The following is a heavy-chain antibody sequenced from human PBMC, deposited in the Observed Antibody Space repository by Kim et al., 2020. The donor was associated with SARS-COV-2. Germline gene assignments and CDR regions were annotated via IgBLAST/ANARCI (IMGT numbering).Heavy chain of an antibody. Sequence: AESVKGRFTIARDNSKNTLYLQMNSLRAEDTAVYYCAKDLIAAAGTTFQHWGQGTLVTVSS. V-gene: IGHV3-23*01. CDR3: AKDLIAAAGTTFQH. D-gene: IGHD6-13*01. J-gene: IGHJ1*01.